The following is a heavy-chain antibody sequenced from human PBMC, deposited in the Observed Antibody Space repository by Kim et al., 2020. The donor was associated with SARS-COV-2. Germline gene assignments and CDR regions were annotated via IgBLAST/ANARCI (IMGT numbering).Heavy chain of an antibody. D-gene: IGHD2-2*01. CDR1: GFTFSSYD. J-gene: IGHJ6*02. Sequence: GGSLRLSCAASGFTFSSYDMHWVRQATGKGLEWVSAIGTAGDTYYPGSVKGRFTISRENAKNSLYLQMNSLRAGDTAVYYCARAKVVPAARYYYYYYGMDVWGQGTTVTVSS. V-gene: IGHV3-13*04. CDR2: IGTAGDT. CDR3: ARAKVVPAARYYYYYYGMDV.